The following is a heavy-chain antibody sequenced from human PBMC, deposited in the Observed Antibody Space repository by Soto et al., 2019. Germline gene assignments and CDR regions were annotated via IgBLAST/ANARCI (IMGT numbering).Heavy chain of an antibody. CDR2: IWYDGSNK. Sequence: QVQLVESRGGVVQPGRTLRHSCAASGFTFSSYGMHWVRQAPGKGLEWVAVIWYDGSNKYYADSVKGRFTISRDNSKNTLYLQMNSLRAEDTAVYYCARDPYGTWSYYNVGWFDPWGQGTLVTVSS. D-gene: IGHD3-10*01. CDR3: ARDPYGTWSYYNVGWFDP. J-gene: IGHJ5*02. CDR1: GFTFSSYG. V-gene: IGHV3-33*01.